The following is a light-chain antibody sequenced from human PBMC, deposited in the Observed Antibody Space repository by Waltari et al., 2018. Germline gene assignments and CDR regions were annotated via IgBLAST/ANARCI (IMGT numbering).Light chain of an antibody. CDR3: QQGKSFPIT. CDR2: GTS. V-gene: IGKV1-12*01. Sequence: DIQMTQSPSPVSASVGDRVTITCRASQDIGNRLAWYQQKPGTAPNILIYGTSSLQTGVPSRFSGSGSGTEFTLTISSLQPEDFGTYYCQQGKSFPITFGPGTKVEIK. CDR1: QDIGNR. J-gene: IGKJ3*01.